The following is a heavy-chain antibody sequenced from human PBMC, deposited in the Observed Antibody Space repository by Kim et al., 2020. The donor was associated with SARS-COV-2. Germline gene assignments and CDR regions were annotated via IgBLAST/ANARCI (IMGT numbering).Heavy chain of an antibody. J-gene: IGHJ4*02. CDR2: IYWDDDK. V-gene: IGHV2-5*02. CDR3: AHRPPVFYSAYFDY. CDR1: GFSLSTSGVG. D-gene: IGHD4-4*01. Sequence: SGPTLVNPTQTLTLTCTFSGFSLSTSGVGVGWIRQPPGKALAWLELIYWDDDKRYSPSLKSRLTITKDTSKNQVVLTMTNMDPVDTATYYCAHRPPVFYSAYFDYWGQRTLVTVSS.